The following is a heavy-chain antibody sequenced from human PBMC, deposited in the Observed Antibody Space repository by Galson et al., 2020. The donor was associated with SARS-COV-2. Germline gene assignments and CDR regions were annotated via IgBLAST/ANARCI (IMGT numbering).Heavy chain of an antibody. D-gene: IGHD2-2*01. CDR1: GFTLSRFG. V-gene: IGHV3-21*01. J-gene: IGHJ4*02. CDR3: ARDRSTLASDY. Sequence: NSGGSLRLSCAASGFTLSRFGMNWVRQAPGNGLEWVSLISSYGYYIYYADSVRGRFTISRDDAKNSLYLQMSSLRAEDTAIYYCARDRSTLASDYWGQGTLVTVSS. CDR2: ISSYGYYI.